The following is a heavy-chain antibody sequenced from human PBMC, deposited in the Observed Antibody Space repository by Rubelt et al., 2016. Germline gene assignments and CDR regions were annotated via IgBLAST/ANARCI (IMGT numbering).Heavy chain of an antibody. D-gene: IGHD1-1*01. V-gene: IGHV2-70*01. CDR3: ARTQTETEPDY. Sequence: QVTLRESGPALVKPTQTLPLTCTFSGFSLSTSGMCVSWIRQPPGKALEWLALIVWDEDNYYSTSLRTRLTISKDTSKNQVVLTMTDMDPVDTATYYCARTQTETEPDYWGQGTLVTVSS. CDR2: IVWDEDN. CDR1: GFSLSTSGMC. J-gene: IGHJ4*02.